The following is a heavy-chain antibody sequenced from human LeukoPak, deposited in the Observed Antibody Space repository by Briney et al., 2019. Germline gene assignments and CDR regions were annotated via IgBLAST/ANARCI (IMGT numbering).Heavy chain of an antibody. CDR2: IKQESGEI. CDR1: GFTFSSYW. D-gene: IGHD1-26*01. J-gene: IGHJ4*02. CDR3: ARDKIVGPTRFDY. V-gene: IGHV3-7*01. Sequence: GGSLRLSCVASGFTFSSYWMSWVRQAPGKGPEWVANIKQESGEIYYVDSVKGRFTISRDNAKNSPYLQMNSLRAEDTAVYYCARDKIVGPTRFDYWGQGILVTVSS.